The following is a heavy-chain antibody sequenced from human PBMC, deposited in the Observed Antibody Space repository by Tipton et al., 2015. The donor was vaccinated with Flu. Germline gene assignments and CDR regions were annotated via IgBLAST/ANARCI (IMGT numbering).Heavy chain of an antibody. J-gene: IGHJ4*02. CDR3: AKGLRLYSYGYFFDY. V-gene: IGHV3-23*01. D-gene: IGHD5-18*01. CDR1: GFTFSSYA. CDR2: ISGSGGST. Sequence: GSLRLSCADSGFTFSSYAMSWVRQAPGKGLEWVSAISGSGGSTYYAGSVEGRFTISRDNSKNTLYLQMNSLRAEDSAVYYCAKGLRLYSYGYFFDYWGQGTLVTVSS.